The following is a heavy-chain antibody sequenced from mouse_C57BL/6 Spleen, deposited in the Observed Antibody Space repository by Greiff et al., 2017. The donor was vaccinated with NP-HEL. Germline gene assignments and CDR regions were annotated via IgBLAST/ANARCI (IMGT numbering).Heavy chain of an antibody. CDR1: GYTFTSYW. CDR3: ARWGTTVVAPYYYAMDY. J-gene: IGHJ4*01. CDR2: IDPSDSYT. V-gene: IGHV1-59*01. Sequence: VQLQQPGAELVRPGTSVKLSCKASGYTFTSYWMHWVKQRPGQGLEWIGVIDPSDSYTNYNQKFKGKATLTVATSSSTAYMQLSSLTSEDSAVYYCARWGTTVVAPYYYAMDYWGQGTSVTVSS. D-gene: IGHD1-1*01.